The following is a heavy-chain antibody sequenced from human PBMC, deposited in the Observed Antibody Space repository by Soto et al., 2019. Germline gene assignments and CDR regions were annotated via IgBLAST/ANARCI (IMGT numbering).Heavy chain of an antibody. CDR1: GFTFSRYW. CDR3: ARTTELKWELPRIHFDY. CDR2: IKQDGSEK. Sequence: GGSLRLSCAASGFTFSRYWMSWVRQAPGKGLEWVANIKQDGSEKYYVDSVKGRFTISRDNAKNSLYLQMNSLRAEDTAVYYCARTTELKWELPRIHFDYWGQGTLVTVSS. J-gene: IGHJ4*02. V-gene: IGHV3-7*05. D-gene: IGHD1-26*01.